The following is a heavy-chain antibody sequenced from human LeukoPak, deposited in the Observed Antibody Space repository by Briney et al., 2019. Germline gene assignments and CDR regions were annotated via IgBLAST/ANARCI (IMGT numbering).Heavy chain of an antibody. CDR3: AKLGYYYDSSGYSDY. CDR1: GFTFSSYA. V-gene: IGHV3-23*01. CDR2: ISGSGGST. Sequence: PGGSLRLSCAASGFTFSSYAMSWVRQAPGKGLEWVSAISGSGGSTYYADSVKGRFTISRDSSKNTLYLQMNSLRAEDTAVYYCAKLGYYYDSSGYSDYWGQGTLVTVSS. D-gene: IGHD3-22*01. J-gene: IGHJ4*02.